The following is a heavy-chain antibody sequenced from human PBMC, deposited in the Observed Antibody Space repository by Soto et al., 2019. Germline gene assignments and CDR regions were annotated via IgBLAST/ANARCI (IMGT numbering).Heavy chain of an antibody. CDR2: INTDNGNI. V-gene: IGHV1-3*04. J-gene: IGHJ4*02. CDR3: ARAPSGYYFDK. Sequence: QVQLVQSGAEVKKRGASVKLSCKASGYTFTSYAIHWVRQAPGQSLECMGWINTDNGNIKYSQKFQDRVTITRDTSASTAYMDLSSLRSEDTAVYFCARAPSGYYFDKWGQGTLVTVSS. D-gene: IGHD3-10*01. CDR1: GYTFTSYA.